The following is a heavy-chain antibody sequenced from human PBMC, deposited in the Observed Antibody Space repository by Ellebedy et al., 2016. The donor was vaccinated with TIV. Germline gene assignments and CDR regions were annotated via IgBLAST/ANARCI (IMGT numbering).Heavy chain of an antibody. CDR2: IKSRHDGGAA. V-gene: IGHV3-15*01. CDR3: VGHSLIH. J-gene: IGHJ4*02. Sequence: GESLKISCATSGFTFEYAWMSWVRQAPGKGLELVGRIKSRHDGGAADYCAPVKGRFFISRDDAKGIMYLQMNALRVEDTALYFCVGHSLIHWGRGTQVTVSS. CDR1: GFTFEYAW.